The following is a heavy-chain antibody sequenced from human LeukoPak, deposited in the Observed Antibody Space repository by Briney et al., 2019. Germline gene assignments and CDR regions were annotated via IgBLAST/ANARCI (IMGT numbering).Heavy chain of an antibody. V-gene: IGHV4-59*08. CDR1: GGSISSYY. CDR2: IYYSGST. J-gene: IGHJ3*02. CDR3: ARLRYYDSSGSNAFDI. Sequence: SETLSLTCTVSGGSISSYYWSWIRQPPGKGLEWIGYIYYSGSTNYNPSLKSRVTISVDTSKNQFSLELSSVTAADTAVYYCARLRYYDSSGSNAFDIWGQGTMVTVSS. D-gene: IGHD3-22*01.